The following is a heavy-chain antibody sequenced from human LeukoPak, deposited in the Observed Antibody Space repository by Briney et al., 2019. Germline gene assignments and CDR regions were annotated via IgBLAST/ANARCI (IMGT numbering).Heavy chain of an antibody. CDR2: INPSGGST. CDR1: GYTFTSYY. J-gene: IGHJ6*02. D-gene: IGHD4-23*01. Sequence: ASVKVSCKASGYTFTSYYMHWVRQAPGQGLEWMGIINPSGGSTSYAQNFQGRVTMTTDTSTTTVYMELSSLRSEDTAVYYCARAVKGSPVAYYYYGMDVWGQGTTVTVSS. CDR3: ARAVKGSPVAYYYYGMDV. V-gene: IGHV1-46*01.